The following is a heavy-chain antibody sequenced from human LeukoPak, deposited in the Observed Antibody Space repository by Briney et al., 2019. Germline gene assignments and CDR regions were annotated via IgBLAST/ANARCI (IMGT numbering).Heavy chain of an antibody. CDR1: GFTFRSYA. V-gene: IGHV3-64*01. Sequence: GGSLRLSCAASGFTFRSYAMHWVRQAPGKGLEYVSAISSSGGSTYYANSVKGRFTISRDNSKNTLYLQMGSLRAEDMAVYYCARVVTSGWNLDAFDIWGQGTKVTVSS. D-gene: IGHD6-19*01. CDR2: ISSSGGST. CDR3: ARVVTSGWNLDAFDI. J-gene: IGHJ3*02.